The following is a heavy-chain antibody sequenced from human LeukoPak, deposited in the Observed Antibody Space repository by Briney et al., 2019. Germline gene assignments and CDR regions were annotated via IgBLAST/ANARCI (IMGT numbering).Heavy chain of an antibody. D-gene: IGHD6-13*01. CDR1: GFTFSNYY. V-gene: IGHV3-7*03. J-gene: IGHJ5*02. CDR3: ARDRLPSSYRGLDP. Sequence: GGPLRLSCAASGFTFSNYYMSWVRQAPGKGLEWVANMNQDGSQRNYVDSVKGRFTISRDNAKNSLYLQMNSLRVEDTAVYFCARDRLPSSYRGLDPWGQGTPVIVSS. CDR2: MNQDGSQR.